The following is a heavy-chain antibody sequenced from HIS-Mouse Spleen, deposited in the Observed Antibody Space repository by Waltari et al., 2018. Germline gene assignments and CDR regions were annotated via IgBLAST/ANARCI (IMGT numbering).Heavy chain of an antibody. CDR3: AREIPYSSSWYDWYFDL. CDR2: IYYSGST. J-gene: IGHJ2*01. CDR1: GGSISSSSYY. V-gene: IGHV4-39*07. Sequence: QLQLQESGPGLVKPSETLSLTCTVSGGSISSSSYYWGWIRQPPGKGLGWIGSIYYSGSTYCNPALKSRVSRSVDTSTNQCSLKLSAVTAADTAVYYCAREIPYSSSWYDWYFDLWGRGTLVTVSS. D-gene: IGHD6-13*01.